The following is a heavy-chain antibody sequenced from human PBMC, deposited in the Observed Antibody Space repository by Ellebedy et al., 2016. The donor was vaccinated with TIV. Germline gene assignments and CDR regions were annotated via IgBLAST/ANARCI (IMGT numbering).Heavy chain of an antibody. D-gene: IGHD4-17*01. J-gene: IGHJ3*02. CDR2: IRQDGSEK. CDR3: ATDGSYGDYLSPTHAFVM. Sequence: GESLKISCAASTFNFRNYWMTWVRQAPGKGLEWVANIRQDGSEKYYVDSVTGRFTVSRDNAKNSLYLQMNSLRAEDTAVYYCATDGSYGDYLSPTHAFVMWGQGTLVTVSA. CDR1: TFNFRNYW. V-gene: IGHV3-7*01.